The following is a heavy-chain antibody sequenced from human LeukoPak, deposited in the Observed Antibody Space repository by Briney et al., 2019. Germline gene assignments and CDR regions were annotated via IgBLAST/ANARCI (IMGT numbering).Heavy chain of an antibody. Sequence: GESLKISCEGSGYSITTYWHVWGRHMPGKGLELMGIIYPGDSDARYSTSFQGEVTISADKSISTAYLQWSSLKASDTAMYYCAREARRERRGYGMDVWGPGTTVTVSS. V-gene: IGHV5-51*01. CDR3: AREARRERRGYGMDV. D-gene: IGHD1-1*01. CDR2: IYPGDSDA. J-gene: IGHJ6*02. CDR1: GYSITTYW.